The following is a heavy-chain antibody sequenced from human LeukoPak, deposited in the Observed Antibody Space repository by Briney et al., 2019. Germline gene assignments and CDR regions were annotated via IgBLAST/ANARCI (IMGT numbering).Heavy chain of an antibody. CDR3: ARSYYYGSGSYYPDY. Sequence: ASVTVSCKASGYTFTGYYMHWVRQAPGQGLEGMGIINPSGGSTSYAQKFQGRVTMTRDMSTSTVYMELSSLRSEDTAVYYCARSYYYGSGSYYPDYWGQGTLVTVSS. J-gene: IGHJ4*02. CDR2: INPSGGST. V-gene: IGHV1-46*01. D-gene: IGHD3-10*01. CDR1: GYTFTGYY.